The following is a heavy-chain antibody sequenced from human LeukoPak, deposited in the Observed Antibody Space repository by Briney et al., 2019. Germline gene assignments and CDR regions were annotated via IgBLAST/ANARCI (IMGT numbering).Heavy chain of an antibody. D-gene: IGHD2-2*03. CDR1: GFTFSSYE. Sequence: GGSLRLSCAASGFTFSSYEMNWVRQAPGKGLEWVSYISSSGSTIYYADSVKGRFTISRDNSKNMLYLQMNSLRAEDTAVYYRSNGYGAAEGALFDYWGQGTLVTVSS. CDR3: SNGYGAAEGALFDY. J-gene: IGHJ4*02. V-gene: IGHV3-48*03. CDR2: ISSSGSTI.